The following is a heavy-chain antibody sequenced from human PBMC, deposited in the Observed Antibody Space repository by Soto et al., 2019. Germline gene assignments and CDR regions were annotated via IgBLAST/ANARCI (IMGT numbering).Heavy chain of an antibody. CDR2: ISYDGSNK. CDR1: GFTFSSYG. CDR3: AKTTVTTYYYYYGMDV. V-gene: IGHV3-30*18. D-gene: IGHD4-17*01. Sequence: PVGSLRLSCAASGFTFSSYGMHWVRQAPGKGLEWVAVISYDGSNKYYADSVKGRFTISRDNSKNTLYLQMNSLRAEDTAVYYCAKTTVTTYYYYYGMDVWGQGTTVTVSS. J-gene: IGHJ6*02.